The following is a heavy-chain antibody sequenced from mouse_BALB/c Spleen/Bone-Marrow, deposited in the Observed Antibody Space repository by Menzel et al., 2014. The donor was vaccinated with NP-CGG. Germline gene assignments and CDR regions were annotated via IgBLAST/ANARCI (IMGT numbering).Heavy chain of an antibody. Sequence: QVQLQQSGAELVRPGTSVKVSCKASGYAFTNYLIEWVKQRPGQGLEWIGLIDPGSGGTNYNEKFKGKATLTADKSSSTAYMQLSSLTSDDFAVYFCAREGYDNDGGRSMDYWGQGTSVTVSS. CDR2: IDPGSGGT. J-gene: IGHJ4*01. CDR3: AREGYDNDGGRSMDY. D-gene: IGHD2-4*01. V-gene: IGHV1-54*01. CDR1: GYAFTNYL.